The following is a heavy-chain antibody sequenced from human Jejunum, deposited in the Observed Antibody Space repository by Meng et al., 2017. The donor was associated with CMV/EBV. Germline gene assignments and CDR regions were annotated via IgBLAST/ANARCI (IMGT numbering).Heavy chain of an antibody. V-gene: IGHV4-34*01. Sequence: QGQLPQWGAGLLKPSETLSLTCAVYGGSFSGYYWSWVRQPPGKGLEWIGYIYYSGSRYYNPSLKSRVTISVDTSKNQFSLKLSSVTAADTAVYYCARVTGKIYYDGSGYPEAFDYWGQGTLVTVSS. D-gene: IGHD3-22*01. CDR1: GGSFSGYY. CDR3: ARVTGKIYYDGSGYPEAFDY. CDR2: IYYSGSR. J-gene: IGHJ4*02.